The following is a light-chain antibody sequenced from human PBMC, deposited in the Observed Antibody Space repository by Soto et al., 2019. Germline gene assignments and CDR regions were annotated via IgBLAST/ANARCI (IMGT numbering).Light chain of an antibody. V-gene: IGKV3-20*01. J-gene: IGKJ1*01. CDR2: GAS. CDR1: QSLSSTY. Sequence: EIVLTQSPGTLSLSPGERATLSCRASQSLSSTYLAWYQQKPGQAPRLLIYGASNRGTGIPDRFSCSGSGTDFTLTISRLEPEDFAVYYCQQYGRSPLTFGQGTKVEIK. CDR3: QQYGRSPLT.